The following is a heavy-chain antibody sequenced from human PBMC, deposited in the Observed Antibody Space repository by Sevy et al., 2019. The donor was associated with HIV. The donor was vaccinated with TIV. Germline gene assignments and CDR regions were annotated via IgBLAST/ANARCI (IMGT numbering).Heavy chain of an antibody. CDR1: EFTFSSYA. CDR3: AKGFCSGATCPRDYYYYGMDL. Sequence: GGSLRLSCSASEFTFSSYAMSWVRQAPGKGLEWVSSISGSGRFTYYADFVEGRFIISRDNSKNTLSVQMNSLGAEDTAVYYCAKGFCSGATCPRDYYYYGMDLWGQGTTVTVSS. D-gene: IGHD2-15*01. CDR2: ISGSGRFT. J-gene: IGHJ6*02. V-gene: IGHV3-23*01.